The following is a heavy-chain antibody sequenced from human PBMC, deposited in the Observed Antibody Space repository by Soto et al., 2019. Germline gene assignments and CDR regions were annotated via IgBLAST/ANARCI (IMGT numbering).Heavy chain of an antibody. D-gene: IGHD2-2*01. CDR1: GYTFTTFW. CDR3: ARLFCSTTTCDSWFDP. CDR2: IDPRDSYV. J-gene: IGHJ5*02. Sequence: PXESLKISCRGCGYTFTTFWISWVRQMPGKGLEWMGRIDPRDSYVNYSPSFQGHVTISLDKSISTAYLQWGSLKASDTAMYYCARLFCSTTTCDSWFDPWGQGALVTVSS. V-gene: IGHV5-10-1*01.